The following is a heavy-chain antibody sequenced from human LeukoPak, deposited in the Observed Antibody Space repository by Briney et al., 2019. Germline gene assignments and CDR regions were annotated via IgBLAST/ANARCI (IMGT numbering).Heavy chain of an antibody. CDR1: GGSISSYY. CDR2: IFTSGST. Sequence: SPAETLSLTCTVSGGSISSYYLSWIRQPAGKGLEWIAVIFTSGSTNYNTSLKSRVIISVDKSKSQFSLKMSSVTAADTAVYYCARGRLGSGYDFRWFDPWGQGALVTVSS. D-gene: IGHD5-12*01. CDR3: ARGRLGSGYDFRWFDP. V-gene: IGHV4-4*07. J-gene: IGHJ5*02.